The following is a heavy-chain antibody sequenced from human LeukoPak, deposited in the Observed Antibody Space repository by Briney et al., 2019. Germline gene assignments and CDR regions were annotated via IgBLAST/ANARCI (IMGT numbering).Heavy chain of an antibody. J-gene: IGHJ4*02. V-gene: IGHV3-21*01. CDR1: GFTFGNYN. Sequence: GGSLRLSCAASGFTFGNYNMHWVRQAPGKGLEWVASISSGSSYKYYEDSVKGRFTITRDNAKNTLHLQTNSLRSEDTALYYCARDKGFKTYCEDYWGQGALVTVSS. CDR2: ISSGSSYK. D-gene: IGHD2-15*01. CDR3: ARDKGFKTYCEDY.